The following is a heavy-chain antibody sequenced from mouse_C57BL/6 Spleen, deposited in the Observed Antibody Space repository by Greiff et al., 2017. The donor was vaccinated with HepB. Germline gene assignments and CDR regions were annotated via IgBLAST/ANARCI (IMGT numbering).Heavy chain of an antibody. Sequence: EVQRVESGEGLVKPGGSLKLSCAASGFTFSSYAMSWVRQTPEKRLEWVAYISSGGDYIYYADTVKGRFTISRDNARNTLYLQMSSLKSEDTAMYYCTRDEGYYGSSYVPFAYWGQGTLVTVSA. CDR2: ISSGGDYI. CDR3: TRDEGYYGSSYVPFAY. CDR1: GFTFSSYA. D-gene: IGHD1-1*01. V-gene: IGHV5-9-1*02. J-gene: IGHJ3*01.